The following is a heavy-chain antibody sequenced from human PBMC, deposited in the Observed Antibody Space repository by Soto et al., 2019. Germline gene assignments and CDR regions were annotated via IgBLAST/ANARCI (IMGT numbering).Heavy chain of an antibody. CDR3: ASSYASGYRAFDY. Sequence: QVQLVQSGAEVKRPGSSVKVSCKASGDTFNFYSINWVRQAPGLGLEWMGRVNPIVSMSNYAQKSQGRVTMTAAKSTTTAYMELSRLRSEDTAIYYCASSYASGYRAFDYWGQGALVTVSS. V-gene: IGHV1-69*02. CDR1: GDTFNFYS. J-gene: IGHJ4*02. CDR2: VNPIVSMS. D-gene: IGHD3-16*01.